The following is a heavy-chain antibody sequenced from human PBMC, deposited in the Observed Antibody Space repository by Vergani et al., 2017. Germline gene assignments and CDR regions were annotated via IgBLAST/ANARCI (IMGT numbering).Heavy chain of an antibody. CDR2: ISWNSGSI. Sequence: EVQLLESGGGLVQPGGSLRLSCAASGFTFDDYAMHWVRQAPGKGLEWVSGISWNSGSIGYADSVKGRFTISRDNAKNSLYLQMNSLRAEDTALYYCAKDLGPDYYGSGSYWTDAFDIWGQGTMVTVSS. CDR3: AKDLGPDYYGSGSYWTDAFDI. D-gene: IGHD3-10*01. V-gene: IGHV3-9*01. CDR1: GFTFDDYA. J-gene: IGHJ3*02.